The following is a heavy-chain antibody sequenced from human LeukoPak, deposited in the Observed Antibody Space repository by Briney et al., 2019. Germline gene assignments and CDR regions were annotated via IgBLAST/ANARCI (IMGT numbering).Heavy chain of an antibody. CDR1: GFTVSSNY. J-gene: IGHJ5*02. CDR3: AKDLSQGITMVRGVFTA. V-gene: IGHV3-66*01. Sequence: GGSLRLSCAASGFTVSSNYMSWVRQAPGKGLEWVSVIYSGGSTYYADSVKGRFTISRDNAKNSLYLQMNSLRAEDTAVYYCAKDLSQGITMVRGVFTAWGQGTLVTVSS. D-gene: IGHD3-10*01. CDR2: IYSGGST.